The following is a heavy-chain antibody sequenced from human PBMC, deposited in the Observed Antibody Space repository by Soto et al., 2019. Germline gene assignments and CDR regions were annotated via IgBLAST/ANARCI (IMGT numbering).Heavy chain of an antibody. V-gene: IGHV3-30*18. CDR1: GFTFSSYG. CDR2: ISDDGSNK. Sequence: QVQLVESGGGVVQPGRSLRLSCAASGFTFSSYGMHWVRQAPGKRLEWVAVISDDGSNKYYADSVKGRFTISRDNSKNTLYLQMNSLRAEDTAVYYCAKDVVVGATTGLGDYYYYYGMDVWGQGTTVTVSS. J-gene: IGHJ6*02. D-gene: IGHD1-26*01. CDR3: AKDVVVGATTGLGDYYYYYGMDV.